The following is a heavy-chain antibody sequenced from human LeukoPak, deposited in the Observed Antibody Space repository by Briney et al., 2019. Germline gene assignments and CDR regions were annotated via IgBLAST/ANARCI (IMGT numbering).Heavy chain of an antibody. D-gene: IGHD4-17*01. CDR3: ARDPNGDYVGAFDI. V-gene: IGHV3-33*01. Sequence: GGSLRLSCAASGFTFSSYGMHWVRQAPGKGLEWVALIRYDGSNKYYADSVKGRFTISRDNSKNTLYLQMNRLRAEDTAVYYCARDPNGDYVGAFDILGQGTMVTVSS. CDR2: IRYDGSNK. CDR1: GFTFSSYG. J-gene: IGHJ3*02.